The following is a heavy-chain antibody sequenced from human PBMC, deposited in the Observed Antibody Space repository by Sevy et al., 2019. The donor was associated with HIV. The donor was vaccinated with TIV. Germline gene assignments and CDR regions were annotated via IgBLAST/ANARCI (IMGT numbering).Heavy chain of an antibody. CDR2: ISSSSSTI. D-gene: IGHD2-21*01. J-gene: IGHJ4*02. Sequence: GGSLRLSCAASGFTFSSYSMNWVRQAPGKGLEWVSYISSSSSTIYYADSVKGRFTISRDNAKNSLCLQMNSMRDEDTAVYYCARGYRGIYSSFDYWGQGTLVTVSS. V-gene: IGHV3-48*02. CDR3: ARGYRGIYSSFDY. CDR1: GFTFSSYS.